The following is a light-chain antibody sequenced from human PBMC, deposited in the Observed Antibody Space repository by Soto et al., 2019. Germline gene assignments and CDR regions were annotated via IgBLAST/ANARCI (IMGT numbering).Light chain of an antibody. V-gene: IGKV3-15*01. CDR1: QSVTNN. CDR3: QQYNNCPVT. Sequence: EIVMTQSPATLSVSPGERVTLSCRASQSVTNNLAWYQQKPGQAPRLLIHRASTRATGIPGSFSGSGSGTEFTLTISSLQSEDFAVYYCQQYNNCPVTFGQGTKVEIK. CDR2: RAS. J-gene: IGKJ1*01.